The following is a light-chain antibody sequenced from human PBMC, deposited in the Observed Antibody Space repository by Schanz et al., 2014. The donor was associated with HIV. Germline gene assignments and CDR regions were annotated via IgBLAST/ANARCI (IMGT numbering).Light chain of an antibody. V-gene: IGLV2-8*01. Sequence: QSALTQPPSASGSPGQSVAISCTGASSDIGVSWYQQYPGNAPKLMIFAVNRRTSGVPDRFSGAKSGNTAVLLVSGLQDEDEADYYCASYGGSNNLLFGGGTKLTFL. J-gene: IGLJ2*01. CDR2: AVN. CDR1: SSDIG. CDR3: ASYGGSNNLL.